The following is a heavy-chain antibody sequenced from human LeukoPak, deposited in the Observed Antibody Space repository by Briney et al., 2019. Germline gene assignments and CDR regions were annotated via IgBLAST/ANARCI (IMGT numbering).Heavy chain of an antibody. V-gene: IGHV1-69*04. J-gene: IGHJ6*02. CDR3: ARSWYGDYEYYYYGMDV. CDR1: GGTFSSYA. Sequence: SVKVSCKASGGTFSSYAISWVRQAPGQGLEWMGRIIPILGVANYAQKFQGRVTITADKSTSTAYMELSSLRSEDTAVYYCARSWYGDYEYYYYGMDVWGQGTTVTVSS. D-gene: IGHD4-17*01. CDR2: IIPILGVA.